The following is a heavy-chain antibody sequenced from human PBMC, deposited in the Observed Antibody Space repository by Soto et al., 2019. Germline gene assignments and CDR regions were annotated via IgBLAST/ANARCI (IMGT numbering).Heavy chain of an antibody. Sequence: TSETLSLTCAVYGGSFSGYYWSWIRQPPGKGLEWIGEINHSGSTNYNPSLKSRVTISVDTSKNQFSLKLSSVTAADTAVYYCTVSPGSGSYYYNWFDPWGQGTLVTVSS. D-gene: IGHD3-10*01. CDR3: TVSPGSGSYYYNWFDP. J-gene: IGHJ5*02. CDR1: GGSFSGYY. CDR2: INHSGST. V-gene: IGHV4-34*01.